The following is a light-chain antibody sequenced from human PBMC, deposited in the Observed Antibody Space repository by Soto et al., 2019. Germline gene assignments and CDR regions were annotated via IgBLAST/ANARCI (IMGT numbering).Light chain of an antibody. V-gene: IGKV3-15*01. J-gene: IGKJ4*01. CDR2: GAS. CDR3: QQHLNWPLT. CDR1: QSISTI. Sequence: EIVMTQSPATLSVSPGERATLSCRASQSISTILAWYQQRPGQAPRLLMYGASTRAAGIPARFSGSGSGTEFTLTISSLQSEDFAVYYWQQHLNWPLTFGGGTKVEIK.